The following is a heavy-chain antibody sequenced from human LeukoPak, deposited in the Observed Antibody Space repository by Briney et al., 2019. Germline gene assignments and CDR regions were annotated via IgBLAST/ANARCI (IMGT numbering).Heavy chain of an antibody. CDR3: SRDQYDSGVGGD. CDR2: INSDGSST. D-gene: IGHD3-22*01. V-gene: IGHV3-74*01. J-gene: IGHJ4*02. CDR1: GFTFSSHW. Sequence: PGGSLRLSCAASGFTFSSHWMHWVRQAPGKGLVWVSRINSDGSSTSYADSVKGRFTISRDNAKNTLYLRMNSLRAGDTAVYYCSRDQYDSGVGGDWGQGTLVTVSS.